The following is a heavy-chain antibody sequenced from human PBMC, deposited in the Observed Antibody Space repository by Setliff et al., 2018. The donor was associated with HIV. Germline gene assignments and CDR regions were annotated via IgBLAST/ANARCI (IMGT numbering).Heavy chain of an antibody. CDR2: ISSTGNVM. Sequence: PGGSLRLSCAGSGFSFSSYEMNWVRQAPGKGLEWVLHISSTGNVMDYAYFVKGRFTISRDNARNSLYLQMNSLSAEDTAVYYCARLRPYNSALDYWGQGTLVTVSS. D-gene: IGHD3-10*01. CDR3: ARLRPYNSALDY. CDR1: GFSFSSYE. V-gene: IGHV3-48*03. J-gene: IGHJ4*02.